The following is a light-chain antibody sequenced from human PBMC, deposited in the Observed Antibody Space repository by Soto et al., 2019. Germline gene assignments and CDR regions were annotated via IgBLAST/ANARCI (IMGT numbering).Light chain of an antibody. V-gene: IGLV2-11*01. CDR3: NSYATGNTRV. CDR1: SSDVGGYEY. CDR2: EVS. J-gene: IGLJ1*01. Sequence: QSVLTQPRSVSGSPGQSVTISCSGTSSDVGGYEYVSWYQQHPGKAPKVLISEVSNRPSGVSNRFSGPKSGNTASLTISGLQAEDEADYYCNSYATGNTRVFGTGTKVTVL.